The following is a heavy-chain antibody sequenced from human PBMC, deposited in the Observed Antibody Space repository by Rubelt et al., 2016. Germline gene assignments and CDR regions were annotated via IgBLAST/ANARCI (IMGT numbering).Heavy chain of an antibody. J-gene: IGHJ5*02. Sequence: QVQLQQWGAGLLKPSETLSLTCAVYGGSFSGYYWSWIRQPPGKGLEWIGEINHSGSTNYNPSLMGRWTGSGATSMTQVARKLGVVTSADTAVYYGARGRRYCSSTSCSNWFDPWGQGTLVTVSS. CDR1: GGSFSGYY. D-gene: IGHD2-2*01. CDR2: INHSGST. V-gene: IGHV4-34*01. CDR3: ARGRRYCSSTSCSNWFDP.